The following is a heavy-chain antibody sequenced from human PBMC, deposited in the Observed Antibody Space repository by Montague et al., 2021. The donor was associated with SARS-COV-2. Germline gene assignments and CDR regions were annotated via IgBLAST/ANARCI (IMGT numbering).Heavy chain of an antibody. V-gene: IGHV4-59*01. J-gene: IGHJ4*02. CDR3: ARAQNTCFIANCVNYFEV. Sequence: ETLSLTCEVSGGSISSYYWSWIRQSPGKGLEWIGYVHYTGSTKYNPSLKTRVTLTLDTPKNHFSLKLSSVTAADTAVYYCARAQNTCFIANCVNYFEVWGLGALVTVSS. CDR2: VHYTGST. D-gene: IGHD1-1*01. CDR1: GGSISSYY.